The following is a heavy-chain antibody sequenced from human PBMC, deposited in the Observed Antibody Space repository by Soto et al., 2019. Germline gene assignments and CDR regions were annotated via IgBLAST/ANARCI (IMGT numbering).Heavy chain of an antibody. D-gene: IGHD2-2*01. CDR2: INHSVST. CDR1: GGSFSGYY. CDR3: ASERTDCSSTSCYLSYYYGTEG. Sequence: SETPSLTCAVYGGSFSGYYWSWIRQPPGKGLEWIGEINHSVSTNYNPSLKSRVTISVDTYKNQFSLKLSFVTAADTAVYYCASERTDCSSTSCYLSYYYGTEGWGDGNTVHVSS. V-gene: IGHV4-34*01. J-gene: IGHJ6*04.